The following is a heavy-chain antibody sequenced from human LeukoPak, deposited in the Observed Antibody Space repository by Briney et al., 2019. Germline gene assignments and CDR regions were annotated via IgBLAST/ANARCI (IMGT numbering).Heavy chain of an antibody. V-gene: IGHV4-59*01. D-gene: IGHD3-16*01. Sequence: KPSETLSLTCTVSGGSISSYYWSWIRQPPGKGLEWIGYIYHSGSTNYNPSLKSRVTISVDTSKNQFSLKLSSVTAADTAVYYCARVGDLGFDYWGQGTLVTVSS. CDR1: GGSISSYY. CDR2: IYHSGST. CDR3: ARVGDLGFDY. J-gene: IGHJ4*02.